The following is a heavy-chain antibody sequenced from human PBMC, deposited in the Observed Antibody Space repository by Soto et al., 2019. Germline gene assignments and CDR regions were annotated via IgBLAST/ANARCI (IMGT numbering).Heavy chain of an antibody. CDR3: TSTIFGVVIPGGYYYGMDV. Sequence: GGSLRLSCIASGFTFGGYAMSWFRQAPGKGLEWVGFIRSKVYGGTTEYAASVKGRFTISRDDSISIAYLQMNSLKTEDTAVYYCTSTIFGVVIPGGYYYGMDVWGQGTTVTVSS. V-gene: IGHV3-49*03. CDR1: GFTFGGYA. J-gene: IGHJ6*02. D-gene: IGHD3-3*01. CDR2: IRSKVYGGTT.